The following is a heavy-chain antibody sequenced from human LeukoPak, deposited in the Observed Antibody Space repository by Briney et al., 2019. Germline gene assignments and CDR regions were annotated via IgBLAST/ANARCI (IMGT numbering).Heavy chain of an antibody. D-gene: IGHD3-16*01. V-gene: IGHV1-2*02. CDR3: ARGATITYYDYVWGSSRPFYFDY. CDR1: GYTFTGYY. CDR2: INPNSGGT. J-gene: IGHJ4*02. Sequence: GASVKVSCKASGYTFTGYYMHWVRQAPGQGLEWMGWINPNSGGTNYAQKFQGRVTMTRDTSISTAYMELSRPRSDDTAVYYCARGATITYYDYVWGSSRPFYFDYWGQGTLVTVSS.